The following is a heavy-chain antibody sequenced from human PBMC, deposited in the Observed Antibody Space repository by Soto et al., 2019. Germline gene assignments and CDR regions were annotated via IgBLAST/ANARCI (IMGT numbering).Heavy chain of an antibody. Sequence: GGSLRLSCAASGFIFSDYSMNWVRQAPGKGLEWVSSISGSRGYIYYGDSVKGRFTISRDNAKNSVVLQMNNLRAEDTAVYYCARDWAAALDYWGPGTLVTVS. J-gene: IGHJ4*02. D-gene: IGHD6-13*01. CDR3: ARDWAAALDY. CDR1: GFIFSDYS. V-gene: IGHV3-21*01. CDR2: ISGSRGYI.